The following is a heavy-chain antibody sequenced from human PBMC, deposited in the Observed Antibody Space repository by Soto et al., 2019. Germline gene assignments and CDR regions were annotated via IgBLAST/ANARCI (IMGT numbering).Heavy chain of an antibody. CDR3: ARLRHFDWFFRAGAFDI. CDR1: GGSFSGYY. J-gene: IGHJ3*02. V-gene: IGHV4-34*01. Sequence: ASETLSLTCAVYGGSFSGYYWSWIRQPPGKGLEWIGEINHSGSTNYNPSLKSRVTISVDTSKNQFSLKLSSVTAADTAVYYCARLRHFDWFFRAGAFDIWGQGTMVTVSS. CDR2: INHSGST. D-gene: IGHD3-9*01.